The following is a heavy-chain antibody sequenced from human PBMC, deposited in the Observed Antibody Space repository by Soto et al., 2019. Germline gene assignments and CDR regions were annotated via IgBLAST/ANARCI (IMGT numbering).Heavy chain of an antibody. Sequence: SETLSLTCNVSGGSISSYYWSWIRQPPGKGLEWIGYIYYSGSTNYNPSLKSRVTISVDASKNQFSLKLSSVTAADTAVYYCARSIRLGELSFWGQGILVSVSS. D-gene: IGHD3-16*02. CDR3: ARSIRLGELSF. V-gene: IGHV4-59*01. J-gene: IGHJ4*02. CDR1: GGSISSYY. CDR2: IYYSGST.